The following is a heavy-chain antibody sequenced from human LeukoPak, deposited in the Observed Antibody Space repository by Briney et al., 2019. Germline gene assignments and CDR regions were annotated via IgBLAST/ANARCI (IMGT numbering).Heavy chain of an antibody. V-gene: IGHV4-39*01. Sequence: SSQTLSLTCTVSGGSISSGGYYWSWIRQPPGKGLEWIGSKYYSGDTYYSPSLKSRVTISVDTSRNKFALKLNSVTAADTAVYFCARHRLEGDTFDIWGQGTKVTVSS. CDR2: KYYSGDT. D-gene: IGHD3-3*01. J-gene: IGHJ3*02. CDR3: ARHRLEGDTFDI. CDR1: GGSISSGGYY.